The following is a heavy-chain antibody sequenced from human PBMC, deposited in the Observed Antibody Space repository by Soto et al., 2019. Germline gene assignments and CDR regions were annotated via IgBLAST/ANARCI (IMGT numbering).Heavy chain of an antibody. CDR3: ERILLTGYYSVDY. V-gene: IGHV2-70*11. D-gene: IGHD3-9*01. Sequence: LSRSGPTLVNPTQTLTLTCTFSGFSLSTSGMCVSWIRQPPGKALEWLARIDWDDDKYYSTSLKTRHTISKDTSKNQVVLTMTNMDPVDTATYYCERILLTGYYSVDYWGQGTLVTVSS. CDR2: IDWDDDK. CDR1: GFSLSTSGMC. J-gene: IGHJ4*02.